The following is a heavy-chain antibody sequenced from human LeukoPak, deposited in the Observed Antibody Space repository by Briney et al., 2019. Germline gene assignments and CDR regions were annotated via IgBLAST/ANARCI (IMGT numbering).Heavy chain of an antibody. CDR2: ISAYNGNT. CDR3: ARDVRDYYYYYYMDV. Sequence: GASVKVSCKASGYTFTSYGISWVRQAPGQGLEWMGWISAYNGNTNYAQKLQGRVTMTTDTSTSTAYMELRSLRSDDTAVYYCARDVRDYYYYYYMDVWGKGTTVTISS. CDR1: GYTFTSYG. D-gene: IGHD3-10*01. J-gene: IGHJ6*03. V-gene: IGHV1-18*01.